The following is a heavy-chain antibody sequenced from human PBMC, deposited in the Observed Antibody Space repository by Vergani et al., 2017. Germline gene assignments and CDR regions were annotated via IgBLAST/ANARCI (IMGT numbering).Heavy chain of an antibody. Sequence: QVQLVQSGAEVKKPGASVKVSCKASGYTFTSYAMHWVRQAPGQRLEWMGWINAGNGNTKYSQKFQGRVPITRDPSASTAYMELSSLRSEDTAVYYCARDHLGYCSSTSCYGNNWFDPWGQGTLVTVSS. V-gene: IGHV1-3*01. D-gene: IGHD2-2*01. CDR2: INAGNGNT. CDR3: ARDHLGYCSSTSCYGNNWFDP. J-gene: IGHJ5*02. CDR1: GYTFTSYA.